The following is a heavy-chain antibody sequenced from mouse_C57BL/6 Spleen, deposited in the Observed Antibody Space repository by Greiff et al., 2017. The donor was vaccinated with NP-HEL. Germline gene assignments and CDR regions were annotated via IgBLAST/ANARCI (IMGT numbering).Heavy chain of an antibody. D-gene: IGHD2-1*01. V-gene: IGHV1-82*01. Sequence: QVQLQQSGPELVKPGASVKISCKASGYAFSSSWMNWVKQRPGKGLEWIGRIYPGDGDTNYNGKFKGKATLTADKSSSTAYMQLSSLTSEDSAVYFCARIESYYGNWEGYAMDYWGQGTSVTVSS. CDR1: GYAFSSSW. CDR2: IYPGDGDT. J-gene: IGHJ4*01. CDR3: ARIESYYGNWEGYAMDY.